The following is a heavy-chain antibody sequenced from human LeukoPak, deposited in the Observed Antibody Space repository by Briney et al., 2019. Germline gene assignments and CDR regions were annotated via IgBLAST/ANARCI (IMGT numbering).Heavy chain of an antibody. CDR2: IYYSGST. V-gene: IGHV4-61*08. CDR1: NDSISSAGYY. J-gene: IGHJ4*02. D-gene: IGHD3/OR15-3a*01. Sequence: IPSQTLSLTCSVSNDSISSAGYYWSWIRQPPGKGLEWIGYIYYSGSTNYNPSLKSRVTISVDTSKNQFSLKLSSVTAADTAVYYCARRLEGLYYFDYWGQGTLVTVSS. CDR3: ARRLEGLYYFDY.